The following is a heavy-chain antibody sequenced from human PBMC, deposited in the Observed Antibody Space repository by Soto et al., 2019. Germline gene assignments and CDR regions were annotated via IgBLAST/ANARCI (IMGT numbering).Heavy chain of an antibody. V-gene: IGHV1-69*01. CDR1: GGSLTSYP. J-gene: IGHJ4*02. CDR2: IIPIHGTT. CDR3: ARGWGLVS. Sequence: QMEQSEAEVRKPGSSVKVSCKPSGGSLTSYPMAWVRQAPGQGFEWMGGIIPIHGTTEYAQKFQGRVTITADESTNRATQELTGLTSEDTAVYYCARGWGLVSWGQGTLVTVSS. D-gene: IGHD3-16*01.